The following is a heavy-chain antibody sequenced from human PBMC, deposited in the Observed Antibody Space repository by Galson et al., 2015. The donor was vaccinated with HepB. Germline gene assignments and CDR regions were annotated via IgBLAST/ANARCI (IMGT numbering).Heavy chain of an antibody. V-gene: IGHV1-18*04. D-gene: IGHD2-15*01. Sequence: SVKVSCKASGYSFSSFDISWVRQAPGQGLEWMGWISTYDGNTKYAQKFQGRLTMSTDPSTSTAYMELRSLRSEDTAVYYCARDRDVAVAGGDYYDYWGQGTPVTVSS. CDR2: ISTYDGNT. J-gene: IGHJ4*02. CDR3: ARDRDVAVAGGDYYDY. CDR1: GYSFSSFD.